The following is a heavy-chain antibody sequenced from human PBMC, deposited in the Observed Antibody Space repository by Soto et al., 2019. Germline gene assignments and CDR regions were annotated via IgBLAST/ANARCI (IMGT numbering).Heavy chain of an antibody. V-gene: IGHV3-66*01. Sequence: EVQLVESGGGLVQPGGSLRLSCAASGFTVSSNYMSWVRQAPGKGLEWVSVMYSGGSTYYADSVKGRFTISRDNSKNTLYLQMNSLRAEDTAVYYCARSPASVAAAEYWGQGTLVTVSS. J-gene: IGHJ4*02. CDR2: MYSGGST. CDR1: GFTVSSNY. CDR3: ARSPASVAAAEY. D-gene: IGHD6-13*01.